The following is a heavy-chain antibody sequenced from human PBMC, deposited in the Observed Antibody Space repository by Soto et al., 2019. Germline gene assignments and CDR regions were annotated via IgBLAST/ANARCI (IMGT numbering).Heavy chain of an antibody. Sequence: QVQLVQSGAEVKKPGSSVKVSCKASGGTFSSYAISWVRQAPGQGLEWMGGVIPIFGTADYAQKFQGRVTMTADESTSTAYMGLSSLRSEDTAVYYCASHYDSSGYYYRGLDYWGQGTLVTVSS. D-gene: IGHD3-22*01. V-gene: IGHV1-69*12. J-gene: IGHJ4*02. CDR3: ASHYDSSGYYYRGLDY. CDR2: VIPIFGTA. CDR1: GGTFSSYA.